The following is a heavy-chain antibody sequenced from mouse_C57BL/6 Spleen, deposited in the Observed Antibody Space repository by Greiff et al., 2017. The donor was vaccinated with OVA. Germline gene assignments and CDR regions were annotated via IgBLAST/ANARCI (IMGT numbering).Heavy chain of an antibody. CDR2: IYPGDGDT. J-gene: IGHJ4*01. V-gene: IGHV1-80*01. D-gene: IGHD2-4*01. CDR3: ARWDYPYAMDY. Sequence: VKLQESGAELVKPGASVKISCKASGYAFSSYWMNWVKQRPGKGLEWIGQIYPGDGDTNYNGKFKGKATLTADKSSSTAYMQLSSLTSEDSAVYFCARWDYPYAMDYWGQGTSVTVSS. CDR1: GYAFSSYW.